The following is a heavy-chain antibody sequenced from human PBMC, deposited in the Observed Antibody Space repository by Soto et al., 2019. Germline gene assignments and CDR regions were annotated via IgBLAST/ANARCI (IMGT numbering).Heavy chain of an antibody. CDR2: IWYDGSNK. CDR3: ARGSSSWLTQFYYYYYGMDV. D-gene: IGHD6-13*01. J-gene: IGHJ6*02. Sequence: XESLRLSCAASGFTFSSYCMHWVRQAPGKGLEWVAVIWYDGSNKYYADSVKGRFTISRDNSKNTLYLQMNSLRAEDTAVYYCARGSSSWLTQFYYYYYGMDVWGQGTTVTVSS. CDR1: GFTFSSYC. V-gene: IGHV3-33*01.